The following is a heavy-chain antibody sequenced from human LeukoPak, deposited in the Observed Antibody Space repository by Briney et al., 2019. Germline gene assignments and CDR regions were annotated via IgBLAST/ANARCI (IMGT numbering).Heavy chain of an antibody. J-gene: IGHJ4*02. CDR1: GYTFTNYY. Sequence: ASVKVSCKASGYTFTNYYLHWVRQAPGQGLEGMGIINPSGGTTTYAQKFQGRLTVTRDRSTSTVYMELSSLGPEDTAMYYCARGGLGIQASFDYWGQGTLVTVSS. V-gene: IGHV1-46*01. CDR3: ARGGLGIQASFDY. CDR2: INPSGGTT. D-gene: IGHD7-27*01.